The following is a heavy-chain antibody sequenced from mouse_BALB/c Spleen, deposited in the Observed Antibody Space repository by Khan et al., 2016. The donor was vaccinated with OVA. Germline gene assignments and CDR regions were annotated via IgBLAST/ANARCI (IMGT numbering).Heavy chain of an antibody. CDR1: GYTFTDYI. V-gene: IGHV1-77*01. D-gene: IGHD2-14*01. CDR3: ARGGYSVFAY. Sequence: QVQLKQSGPELVRPGASVKMSCKASGYTFTDYIIHWVKQTTGQGLEWIGDISPGSGSTYYNEKFKGKATLTADKSSNTAYMQLGSLTSEDSAVYFCARGGYSVFAYWGQGTLVTVSA. J-gene: IGHJ3*01. CDR2: ISPGSGST.